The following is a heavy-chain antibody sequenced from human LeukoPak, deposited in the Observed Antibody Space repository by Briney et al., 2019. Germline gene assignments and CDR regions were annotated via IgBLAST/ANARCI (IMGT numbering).Heavy chain of an antibody. J-gene: IGHJ4*02. CDR2: TYYRSKWYY. CDR3: ARDPVGGSTIFDY. D-gene: IGHD1-26*01. V-gene: IGHV6-1*01. Sequence: SQTLSLTCAISGDSVSSNSAAWNWIRQSPSRGLEWLGRTYYRSKWYYDYAVAVKSRISINPDTSKNQFSLQLSSVTPEDAAVYYCARDPVGGSTIFDYWGQGTLVTVSS. CDR1: GDSVSSNSAA.